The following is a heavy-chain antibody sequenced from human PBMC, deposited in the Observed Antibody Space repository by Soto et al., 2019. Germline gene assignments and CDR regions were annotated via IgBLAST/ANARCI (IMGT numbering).Heavy chain of an antibody. CDR1: GFTFSSYG. J-gene: IGHJ6*02. D-gene: IGHD6-19*01. CDR3: ARDTIGGEAGAGTRNYYCMDV. CDR2: IWYDGSNK. V-gene: IGHV3-33*01. Sequence: PGGSLRLSCAASGFTFSSYGMHWVRQAPGTGREWVAVIWYDGSNKYYADSVKGRFTISRDNAKNTLYLQMNSLRAEDTAVYDCARDTIGGEAGAGTRNYYCMDVWGQGATVSV.